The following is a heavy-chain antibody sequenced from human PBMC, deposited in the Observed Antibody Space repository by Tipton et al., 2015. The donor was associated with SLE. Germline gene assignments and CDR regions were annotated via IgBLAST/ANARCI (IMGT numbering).Heavy chain of an antibody. J-gene: IGHJ4*02. Sequence: SLRLSCAASGFTFSYYGMNWVRQAPGKGLEWVSYISSNSRTLEYADSVKGRFSISRDNAKNSLYMQVNSLRVEDTAVYYCARGGAARPDYWGQGTLVTVSS. D-gene: IGHD6-6*01. V-gene: IGHV3-48*01. CDR3: ARGGAARPDY. CDR2: ISSNSRTL. CDR1: GFTFSYYG.